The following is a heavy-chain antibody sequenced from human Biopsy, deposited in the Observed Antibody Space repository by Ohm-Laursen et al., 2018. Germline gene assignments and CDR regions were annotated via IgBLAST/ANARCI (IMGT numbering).Heavy chain of an antibody. D-gene: IGHD3-22*01. CDR1: GYNFDIYP. J-gene: IGHJ4*02. CDR3: ARDFNYDGGGSFNFDY. Sequence: SSVKVSCKASGYNFDIYPLFWVRQAPGQGLEWMGWIDPKSGGTNYAQKFQGRVTMTRNASISTAYMELSSLTSVDTAVYYCARDFNYDGGGSFNFDYWGQGTLVTVSS. V-gene: IGHV1-8*02. CDR2: IDPKSGGT.